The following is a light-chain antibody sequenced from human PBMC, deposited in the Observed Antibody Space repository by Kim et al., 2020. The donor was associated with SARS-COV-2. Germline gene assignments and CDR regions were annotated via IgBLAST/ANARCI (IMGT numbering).Light chain of an antibody. J-gene: IGKJ4*01. CDR2: GAS. CDR1: QSVSSN. V-gene: IGKV3-15*01. Sequence: SPGERATPSCRASQSVSSNLAWYQQKPGQAPRLLIYGASTRASGIAARFSGSGCGTEFTLTISSLQSEDFAVYYCQQYNNWPPLTFGGGTKVDIK. CDR3: QQYNNWPPLT.